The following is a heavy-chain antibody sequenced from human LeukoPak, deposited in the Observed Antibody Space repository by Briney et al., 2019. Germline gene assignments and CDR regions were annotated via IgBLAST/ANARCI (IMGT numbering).Heavy chain of an antibody. CDR1: GFTFSSYW. V-gene: IGHV3-7*01. CDR3: ARRGRYGSLTGYDY. D-gene: IGHD3-10*01. Sequence: PGGSLRLSCAASGFTFSSYWMSWVRQAPGKGLEWVANIKQDGSEKYYVDSVKGRFTISRDNAKNSLYLQMNSLRDEDTAVYYCARRGRYGSLTGYDYWGQGTLVTVSS. J-gene: IGHJ4*02. CDR2: IKQDGSEK.